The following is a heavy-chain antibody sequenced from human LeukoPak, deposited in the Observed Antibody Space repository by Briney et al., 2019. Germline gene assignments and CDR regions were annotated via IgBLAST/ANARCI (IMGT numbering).Heavy chain of an antibody. CDR3: AKVENYYDSSGYTDY. Sequence: GGSLRLSCAASGFAFSSYALSWVRQAPGKGLEWVSAISGSGGSTYYADSVKGRFTISRDNSKNTLYLQMNSLRAEDTAVYYCAKVENYYDSSGYTDYWGQGTLVTVSS. J-gene: IGHJ4*02. V-gene: IGHV3-23*01. CDR1: GFAFSSYA. CDR2: ISGSGGST. D-gene: IGHD3-22*01.